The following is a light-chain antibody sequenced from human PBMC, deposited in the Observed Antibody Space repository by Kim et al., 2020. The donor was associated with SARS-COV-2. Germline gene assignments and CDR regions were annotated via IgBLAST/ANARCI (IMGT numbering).Light chain of an antibody. Sequence: EIVMTQSPATLSVSPGERATLSCRASQSVGSNLAWYQQRPGQAPRLLIYGASTRATGVPARFSGSGSGTEFTLTISSPQSEDFAVYYCQQYNRWPPYIVGQGTKVDIK. V-gene: IGKV3-15*01. CDR1: QSVGSN. CDR2: GAS. CDR3: QQYNRWPPYI. J-gene: IGKJ2*01.